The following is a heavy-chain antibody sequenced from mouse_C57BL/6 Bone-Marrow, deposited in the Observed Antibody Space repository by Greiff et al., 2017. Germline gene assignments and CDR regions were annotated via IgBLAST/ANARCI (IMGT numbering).Heavy chain of an antibody. Sequence: VQLQQSGAELVRPGTSVKVSCKASGYAFTNYLIEWVKQRPGQGLEWIGVINPGSGGTNYNEKFKGKATLTADKSSSTAYMQLSSLTSEDSAVYFCARRYYGSIPYAMDYWGKGTSVTVSS. J-gene: IGHJ4*01. CDR1: GYAFTNYL. CDR2: INPGSGGT. CDR3: ARRYYGSIPYAMDY. D-gene: IGHD1-1*01. V-gene: IGHV1-54*01.